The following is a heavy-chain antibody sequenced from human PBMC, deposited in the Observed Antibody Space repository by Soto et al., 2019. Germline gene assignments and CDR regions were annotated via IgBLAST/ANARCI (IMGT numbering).Heavy chain of an antibody. V-gene: IGHV3-30-3*01. D-gene: IGHD6-19*01. CDR1: GFTFSSFA. J-gene: IGHJ4*02. CDR3: ARVEQWLYIAKY. Sequence: HPGGSLRLSCAASGFTFSSFAMHWVRQAPGKGLEWVAVISDDGSNKYYADSVKGRFTISRDNSKNTLYLQMSSLRSEDTAVYSCARVEQWLYIAKYWGQGTLVTVSS. CDR2: ISDDGSNK.